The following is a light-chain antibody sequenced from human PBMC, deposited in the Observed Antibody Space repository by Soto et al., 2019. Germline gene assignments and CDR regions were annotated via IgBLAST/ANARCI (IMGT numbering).Light chain of an antibody. CDR2: DAS. CDR1: QSVNSY. Sequence: IVLTQSPATLSLSPGERATLSCRASQSVNSYLAWYQQKPGQAPRLLIYDASNRAAGIPARFSGSGSGTDFTLTISSLEPEDFAVYYCQQRASWPPFTFGPGTKVDIK. V-gene: IGKV3-11*01. J-gene: IGKJ3*01. CDR3: QQRASWPPFT.